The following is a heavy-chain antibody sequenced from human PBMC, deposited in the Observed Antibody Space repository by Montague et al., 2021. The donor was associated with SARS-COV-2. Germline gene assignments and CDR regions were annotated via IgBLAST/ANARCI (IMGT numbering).Heavy chain of an antibody. Sequence: SLRFSCAASGFTVRSYAMSWVRQAPGKGLEWVSLIYSGGITTYHADSVKGRFTISRDNSKNALYLQMDSLRVEDTAVYYCAKCTPEAAPENWGQGTLVTVSS. CDR2: IYSGGITT. D-gene: IGHD2-15*01. CDR3: AKCTPEAAPEN. J-gene: IGHJ4*02. CDR1: GFTVRSYA. V-gene: IGHV3-23*03.